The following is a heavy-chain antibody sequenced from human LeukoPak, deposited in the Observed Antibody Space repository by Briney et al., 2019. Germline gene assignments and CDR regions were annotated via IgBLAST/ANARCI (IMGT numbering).Heavy chain of an antibody. CDR2: IRSNGATA. J-gene: IGHJ4*02. D-gene: IGHD3-22*01. Sequence: GGSLRLSCAASGFSFSSFAMTWVRQAPGKGLEWVSTIRSNGATAYNADSVKGRFTISRDDAKNTLYLQMNSLRAEDTAVYYCARSYYYDSSGYDGDYWGQGTLVTVSS. CDR1: GFSFSSFA. CDR3: ARSYYYDSSGYDGDY. V-gene: IGHV3-23*01.